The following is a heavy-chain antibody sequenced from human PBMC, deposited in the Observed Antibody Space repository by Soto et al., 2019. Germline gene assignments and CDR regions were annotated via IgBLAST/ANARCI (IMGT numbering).Heavy chain of an antibody. J-gene: IGHJ6*02. V-gene: IGHV1-8*01. Sequence: CASVRVSCKASGYTFTSYDINRVRQATGQGLEWMGWMNPNSGNTGYAQKFQGRVTMTRNTSISTAYMELSSLRSEDTAVYYCARGLPGSYDFWSGLYPRSLTLRYYGMAFCGQGSTVIVSS. D-gene: IGHD3-3*01. CDR2: MNPNSGNT. CDR3: ARGLPGSYDFWSGLYPRSLTLRYYGMAF. CDR1: GYTFTSYD.